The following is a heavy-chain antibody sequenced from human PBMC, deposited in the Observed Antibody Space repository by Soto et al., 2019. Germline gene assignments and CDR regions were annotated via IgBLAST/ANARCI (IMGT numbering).Heavy chain of an antibody. J-gene: IGHJ6*02. CDR2: ISGYNGHT. D-gene: IGHD1-26*01. Sequence: QVPLMQSGIEVKKFGASVRVSCKASGYTFTHYGISWVRQAPGQGLEWMGWISGYNGHTNHAQKFQGRVTMTTDTSSSTAYMELRLLRFDATAVYYCARGSYSLSSVLNYYYGMDVWGQGTTVTVTS. V-gene: IGHV1-18*04. CDR1: GYTFTHYG. CDR3: ARGSYSLSSVLNYYYGMDV.